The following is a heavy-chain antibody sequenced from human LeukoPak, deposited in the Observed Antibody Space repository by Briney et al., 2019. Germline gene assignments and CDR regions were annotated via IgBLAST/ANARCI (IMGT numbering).Heavy chain of an antibody. J-gene: IGHJ4*02. CDR2: INHSGRT. V-gene: IGHV4-34*01. CDR1: GGSFSGYY. D-gene: IGHD3-10*01. Sequence: SETLSLTCAVYGGSFSGYYWSWIRQPPGKGLEWIGEINHSGRTNYNPSLKSRVTISIDASKNQFSLKLNSVTAADTAVYYCATGPLLVWFREAIFDYWGQGTLVTVSS. CDR3: ATGPLLVWFREAIFDY.